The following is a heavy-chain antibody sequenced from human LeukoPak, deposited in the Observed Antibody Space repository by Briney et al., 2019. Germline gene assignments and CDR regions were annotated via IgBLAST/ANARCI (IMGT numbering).Heavy chain of an antibody. D-gene: IGHD3-22*01. CDR3: AGSTSYYYDSSGSFDY. CDR1: GGSISSYY. Sequence: PSQTLSLTRTVSGGSISSYYWSWIRQPPGKGLEWIGYIYYSGSTNYNPSLKSRVTISVDTSKNQFSLKLSSVTAADTAVYYCAGSTSYYYDSSGSFDYWGQGTLVTVSS. V-gene: IGHV4-59*01. CDR2: IYYSGST. J-gene: IGHJ4*02.